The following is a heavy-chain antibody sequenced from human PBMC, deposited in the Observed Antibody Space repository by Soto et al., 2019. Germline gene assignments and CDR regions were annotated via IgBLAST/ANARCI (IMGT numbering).Heavy chain of an antibody. CDR2: ISAYNGNT. D-gene: IGHD3-3*01. V-gene: IGHV1-18*01. CDR3: ASYEKADFWSGYYTGFYYGMDV. J-gene: IGHJ6*02. Sequence: ASVKVSCKASGYTFTSYGISWVRQAPGQGLEWMGWISAYNGNTNYAQKLQGRVTMTTDTSTSTAYMELWSLRSDDTAVYYCASYEKADFWSGYYTGFYYGMDVWGQGTTVTVSS. CDR1: GYTFTSYG.